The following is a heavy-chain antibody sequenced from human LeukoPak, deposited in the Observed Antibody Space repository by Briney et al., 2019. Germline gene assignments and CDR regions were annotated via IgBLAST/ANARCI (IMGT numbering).Heavy chain of an antibody. V-gene: IGHV5-51*01. CDR3: ARLFSYYYDSSDLSAVDY. CDR2: IYPGDSDT. CDR1: GYSFTSYW. D-gene: IGHD3-22*01. J-gene: IGHJ4*02. Sequence: GESLKISCKGSGYSFTSYWIGWVRQMPGKGLEWMGIIYPGDSDTRYSPSFQGQVTISADKSINTAYLQWSSLKASDTAMYYCARLFSYYYDSSDLSAVDYWGQGTLVTVSS.